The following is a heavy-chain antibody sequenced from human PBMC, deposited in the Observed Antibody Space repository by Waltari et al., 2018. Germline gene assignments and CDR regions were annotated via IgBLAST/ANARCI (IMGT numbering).Heavy chain of an antibody. V-gene: IGHV3-53*01. Sequence: EVQLVESGGGLIQPGGSLRLSCAVSGATVSNNDMSWVRQAPGKGLEWVSVIYSGGSTYYADSVKGRFTISRDSSENTVYLKMSSLRAEDTALYYCARLDFWTGSYYWGQGTLVTVSS. CDR3: ARLDFWTGSYY. CDR1: GATVSNND. CDR2: IYSGGST. J-gene: IGHJ4*02. D-gene: IGHD3-3*01.